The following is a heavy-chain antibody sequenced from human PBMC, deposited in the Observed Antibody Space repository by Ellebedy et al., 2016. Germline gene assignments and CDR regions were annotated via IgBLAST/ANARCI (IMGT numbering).Heavy chain of an antibody. CDR1: GGTFSSYA. D-gene: IGHD5-24*01. V-gene: IGHV1-3*01. CDR3: ARVNVEMATAADY. J-gene: IGHJ4*02. Sequence: ASVKVSCKASGGTFSSYAISWVRQAPGQRLEWMGWINAGNGNTKYSQKFQGRVTITRDTSASTAYMELSSLRSEDTAVYYCARVNVEMATAADYWGQGTLVTVSS. CDR2: INAGNGNT.